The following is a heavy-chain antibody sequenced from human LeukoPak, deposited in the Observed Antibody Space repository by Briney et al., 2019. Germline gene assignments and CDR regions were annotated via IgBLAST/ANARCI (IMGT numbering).Heavy chain of an antibody. CDR2: IYTSGST. CDR3: ARGRIRGFGEPQPEEWFDP. D-gene: IGHD3-10*01. J-gene: IGHJ5*02. V-gene: IGHV4-61*02. Sequence: PSETLSLTCTVSGGSISSSSYYWSWIRQPAGKGLEWIGRIYTSGSTNYNPSLKSRVTMSVDTSKNQFSLKLSSVTAADTAVYYRARGRIRGFGEPQPEEWFDPWGQGTLVTVSS. CDR1: GGSISSSSYY.